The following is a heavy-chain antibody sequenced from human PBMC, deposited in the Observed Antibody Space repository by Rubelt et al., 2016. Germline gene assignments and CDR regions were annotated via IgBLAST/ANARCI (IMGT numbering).Heavy chain of an antibody. Sequence: WVRQAPGQGLEWMGWISAYNDNTNYAQKLQSRVTMTTDTSTSTAYMELRSLRSDDTAVYYCARVSGYDPFYYYGMDVWGQGTTVTVSS. CDR2: ISAYNDNT. D-gene: IGHD5-12*01. CDR3: ARVSGYDPFYYYGMDV. J-gene: IGHJ6*02. V-gene: IGHV1-18*01.